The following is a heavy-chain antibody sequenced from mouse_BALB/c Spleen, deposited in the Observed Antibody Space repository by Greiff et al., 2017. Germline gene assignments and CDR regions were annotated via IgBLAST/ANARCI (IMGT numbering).Heavy chain of an antibody. CDR1: GYTFTSYY. J-gene: IGHJ2*01. CDR3: ARQLGYYFDY. D-gene: IGHD3-1*01. CDR2: IYPGNVNT. Sequence: VKLMESGPELVKPGASVRISCKASGYTFTSYYIHWVKQRPGQGLEWIGWIYPGNVNTKYNEKFKGKATLTADKSSSTAYMQLSSLTSEDSAVYFCARQLGYYFDYWGQGTTLTVSS. V-gene: IGHV1S56*01.